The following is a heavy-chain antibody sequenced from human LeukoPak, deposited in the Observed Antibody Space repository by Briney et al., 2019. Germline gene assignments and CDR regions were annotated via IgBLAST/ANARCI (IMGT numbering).Heavy chain of an antibody. CDR1: QFSFSNNW. CDR2: IKQDGSEK. Sequence: GGSLRLSCVASQFSFSNNWMSWVRQAPGKGLEWVANIKQDGSEKYYVDSVKGRFTISRDNAKNSLYLQMNSLRAEDTAVYYCARSARGYYYDSSGYYSPLFDYWGQGTLVTVSS. J-gene: IGHJ4*02. D-gene: IGHD3-22*01. V-gene: IGHV3-7*01. CDR3: ARSARGYYYDSSGYYSPLFDY.